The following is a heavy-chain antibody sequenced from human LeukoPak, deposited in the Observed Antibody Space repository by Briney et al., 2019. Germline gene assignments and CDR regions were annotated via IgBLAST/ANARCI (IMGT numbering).Heavy chain of an antibody. CDR1: GFTFSDYS. D-gene: IGHD3-16*01. CDR2: ISSSSSTV. Sequence: PGGSLRLSCAASGFTFSDYSMNWVRQAPGKGLEWVSYISSSSSTVYYADSVKGRFTISRDNAKNSLYLQMNSLRAEDTAIYYCARDGGRYSFDYWGQGTLVTVSS. V-gene: IGHV3-48*01. J-gene: IGHJ4*02. CDR3: ARDGGRYSFDY.